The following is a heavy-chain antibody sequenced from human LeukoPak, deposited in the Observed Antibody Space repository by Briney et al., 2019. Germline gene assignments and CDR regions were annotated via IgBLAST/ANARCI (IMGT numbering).Heavy chain of an antibody. V-gene: IGHV7-4-1*02. CDR2: INTNTGNP. CDR1: GYSLTSYG. J-gene: IGHJ5*02. Sequence: ASVKVSCKAYGYSLTSYGMNWVRQAPGQGLEWMGWINTNTGNPTYVQGFGGRFVFSLDTSVSTAYLQISSLKAEDTAVYYCARDWIVGGYNCLDPWGQGTLVTVSS. CDR3: ARDWIVGGYNCLDP. D-gene: IGHD3-22*01.